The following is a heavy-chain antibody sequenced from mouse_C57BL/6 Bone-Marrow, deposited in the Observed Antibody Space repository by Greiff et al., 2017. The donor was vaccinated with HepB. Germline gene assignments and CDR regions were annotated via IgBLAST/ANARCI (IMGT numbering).Heavy chain of an antibody. J-gene: IGHJ3*01. CDR3: AREVYDPSY. CDR1: GYSITSGYY. V-gene: IGHV3-6*01. Sequence: DVQLQESGPGLVKPSQSLSLTCSVTGYSITSGYYWNWIRQFPGNKLEWMGYISYDGSNNYNPSLKNRISITRDTSKNQFFLKLNSVTTEDTATYYCAREVYDPSYWGQGTLVTVSA. CDR2: ISYDGSN. D-gene: IGHD2-3*01.